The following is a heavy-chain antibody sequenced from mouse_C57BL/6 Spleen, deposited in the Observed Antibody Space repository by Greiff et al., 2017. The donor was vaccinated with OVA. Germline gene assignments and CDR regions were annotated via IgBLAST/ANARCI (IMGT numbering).Heavy chain of an antibody. J-gene: IGHJ3*01. V-gene: IGHV1-82*01. CDR2: IYPGDGDT. CDR3: AREHYYGSSPAWFAY. CDR1: GYAFSSSW. Sequence: VQLQQSGPELVKPGASVKISCKASGYAFSSSWMNWVKQRPGKGLEWIGRIYPGDGDTNYNGKFKGKATLTADKSSSTAYMQLSSLTSEDSAVYFCAREHYYGSSPAWFAYWGQGTLVTVSA. D-gene: IGHD1-1*01.